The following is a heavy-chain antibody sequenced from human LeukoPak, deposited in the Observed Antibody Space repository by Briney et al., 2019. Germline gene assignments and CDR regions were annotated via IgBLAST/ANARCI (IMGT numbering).Heavy chain of an antibody. Sequence: ASVKVSCKVSGYALTELSMHWVRQAPGQGLEWMGWINPNSGGTNYAQKFQGRVTMTRGTSISTAYMELSRLRSDDTAVYHCARDPYGTWYFDLWGRGTLVTVSS. CDR2: INPNSGGT. V-gene: IGHV1-2*02. CDR3: ARDPYGTWYFDL. J-gene: IGHJ2*01. CDR1: GYALTELS. D-gene: IGHD3-10*01.